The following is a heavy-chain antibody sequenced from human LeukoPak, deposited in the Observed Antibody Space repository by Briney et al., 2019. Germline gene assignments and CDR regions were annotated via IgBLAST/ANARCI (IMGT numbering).Heavy chain of an antibody. V-gene: IGHV3-23*01. Sequence: PGGSLRLSCAASGFTFSGYAMSWVRQAPGKGLEWVSVISGSGGSTYYADSVKGRFTIPRDNSKSTLYLQMNSLRAEDTAVYYCAKGRELFRRDTYFNFWGQGTLVTVSS. J-gene: IGHJ4*02. CDR3: AKGRELFRRDTYFNF. CDR2: ISGSGGST. CDR1: GFTFSGYA. D-gene: IGHD3-10*01.